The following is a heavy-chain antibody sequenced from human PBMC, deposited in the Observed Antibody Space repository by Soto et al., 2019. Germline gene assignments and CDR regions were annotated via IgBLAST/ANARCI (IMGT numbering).Heavy chain of an antibody. CDR1: GGAFSIYA. Sequence: GALVKGSLKASGGAFSIYAISWVRQAPEQGLEWMGGIIPIFGTANYAQKFQGRVTITADKSTSTAYMELSSLRSEDTSVYYCATRGYCSSTSCYKDWFAPWGQGTLVTVSS. CDR3: ATRGYCSSTSCYKDWFAP. CDR2: IIPIFGTA. D-gene: IGHD2-2*02. V-gene: IGHV1-69*06. J-gene: IGHJ5*02.